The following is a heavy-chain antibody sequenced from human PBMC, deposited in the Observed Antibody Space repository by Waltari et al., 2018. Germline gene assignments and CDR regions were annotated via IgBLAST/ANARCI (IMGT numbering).Heavy chain of an antibody. D-gene: IGHD5-18*01. CDR1: GGSMRSVY. CDR3: ARVPQYTYRAFDI. CDR2: IHDSGTA. J-gene: IGHJ3*02. V-gene: IGHV4-59*01. Sequence: QVQLQESGPGLVKPSETLSLTCSVSGGSMRSVYWSWIRQPPGKGLGGIAYIHDSGTANYNSSLKSRVTILIDTSKSQVSLQVTSVTAADTAVYYCARVPQYTYRAFDIWGQGTMVTVSS.